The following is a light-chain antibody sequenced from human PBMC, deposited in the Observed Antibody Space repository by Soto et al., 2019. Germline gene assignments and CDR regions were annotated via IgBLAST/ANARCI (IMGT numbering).Light chain of an antibody. CDR1: QSVPRSF. V-gene: IGKV3-20*01. Sequence: ESALTQSPGSLSLSPGASATLSCRASQSVPRSFLAWYQQKPGQAPRLLIYGASSRASGIPDRFSGSGSGTDFTLTISGLEPDDLAVFYCHQYGDSPLTFGGGTKVELK. J-gene: IGKJ4*01. CDR3: HQYGDSPLT. CDR2: GAS.